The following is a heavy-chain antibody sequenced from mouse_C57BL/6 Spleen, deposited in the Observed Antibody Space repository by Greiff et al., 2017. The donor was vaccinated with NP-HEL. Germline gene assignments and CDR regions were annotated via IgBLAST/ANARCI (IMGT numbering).Heavy chain of an antibody. CDR2: IDPSDSYT. J-gene: IGHJ2*01. D-gene: IGHD2-4*01. Sequence: VQLQQSGAELVMPGASVKLSCKASGYTFTSYWMHWVKQRPGQGLEWIGEIDPSDSYTNYNQKFKGKSTLTVDKSSSTAYMQLSSLTSEDSAVYYCARGGLRYYFDYWGQGTTLTVSS. CDR1: GYTFTSYW. V-gene: IGHV1-69*01. CDR3: ARGGLRYYFDY.